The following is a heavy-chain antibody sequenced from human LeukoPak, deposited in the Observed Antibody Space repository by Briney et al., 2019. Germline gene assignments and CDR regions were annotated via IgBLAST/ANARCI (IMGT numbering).Heavy chain of an antibody. Sequence: GGSLRLSCAASGFTFTSYAMSWVRQAPGQGLEWVSSISGSGGGTYYADSVKGRFTISRDNSKTTLYLQMNSLRAEDTAVYHCAKGRQWLVLDAFDIWGQGTLVTVSS. CDR2: ISGSGGGT. CDR3: AKGRQWLVLDAFDI. V-gene: IGHV3-23*01. CDR1: GFTFTSYA. D-gene: IGHD6-19*01. J-gene: IGHJ3*02.